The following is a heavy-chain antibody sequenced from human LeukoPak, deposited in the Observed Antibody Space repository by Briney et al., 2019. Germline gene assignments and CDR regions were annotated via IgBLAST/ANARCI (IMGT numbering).Heavy chain of an antibody. V-gene: IGHV3-30*18. CDR3: AKDQGLANMDV. J-gene: IGHJ6*02. Sequence: GGSLRLSCAASGFTFSSYGMHWVRRAPGKGLEWVAVISYDGSNKYYADSVKGRFTISRDNSKNTLYLQMNSLRAEDTAVYYCAKDQGLANMDVWGQGTTVTVSS. CDR2: ISYDGSNK. D-gene: IGHD2-21*01. CDR1: GFTFSSYG.